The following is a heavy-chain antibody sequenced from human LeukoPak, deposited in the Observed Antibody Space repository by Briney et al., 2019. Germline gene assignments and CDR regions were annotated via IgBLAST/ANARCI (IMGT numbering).Heavy chain of an antibody. CDR3: ARQPVRYCSSTSCYFDY. CDR2: IYYSGST. J-gene: IGHJ4*02. V-gene: IGHV4-39*01. D-gene: IGHD2-2*01. CDR1: GGSISSSSYY. Sequence: PSETLSLTCTVSGGSISSSSYYWGWIRQPPGKGLEWIGSIYYSGSTYYNPSLKSRVTISVDTSKNQFSLKLSSVTAADTAVYYCARQPVRYCSSTSCYFDYWGQGTLVTVSS.